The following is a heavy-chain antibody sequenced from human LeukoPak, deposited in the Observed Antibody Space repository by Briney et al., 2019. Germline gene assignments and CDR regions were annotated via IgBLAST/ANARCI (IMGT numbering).Heavy chain of an antibody. V-gene: IGHV3-48*01. D-gene: IGHD2-21*01. CDR2: ISSSSRTI. CDR1: GFTFSSYS. CDR3: ARDGGDDLN. Sequence: PGGSLRLSCAASGFTFSSYSMNWVRQAPGKGLEWVSYISSSSRTIYYADSVKGRFTISRDNAKNSLYLQMNSLRAEDTAVYYCARDGGDDLNWGQGTLVTVSS. J-gene: IGHJ4*02.